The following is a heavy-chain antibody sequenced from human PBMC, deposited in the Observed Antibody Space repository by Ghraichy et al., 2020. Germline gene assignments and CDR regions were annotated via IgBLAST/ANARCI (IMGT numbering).Heavy chain of an antibody. CDR2: ASHVGTTY. V-gene: IGHV3-30-3*01. J-gene: IGHJ4*02. D-gene: IGHD3-3*01. Sequence: GESLNISCSASGFTFTSYPMHWVRQTPGKGPEWVAVASHVGTTYYYADSVKGRFTISRDNSRNTLFLQMNNLRPDDSAVYYCARDRSSWSTLYYFDLWGQGALVTVSS. CDR3: ARDRSSWSTLYYFDL. CDR1: GFTFTSYP.